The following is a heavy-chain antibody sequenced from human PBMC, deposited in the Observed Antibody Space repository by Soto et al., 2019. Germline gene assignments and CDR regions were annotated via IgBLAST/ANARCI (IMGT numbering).Heavy chain of an antibody. Sequence: GTLSLTCTVSGASISSSYWSGIRQPPGKGLEWIGYISQRGSTNFNPSLMGRVTISVDTSKNEFSLRLNSVTAADTAVYYCARVRGDSGSYYFDFWGLGILVTVS. V-gene: IGHV4-59*01. D-gene: IGHD3-10*01. J-gene: IGHJ4*02. CDR1: GASISSSY. CDR3: ARVRGDSGSYYFDF. CDR2: ISQRGST.